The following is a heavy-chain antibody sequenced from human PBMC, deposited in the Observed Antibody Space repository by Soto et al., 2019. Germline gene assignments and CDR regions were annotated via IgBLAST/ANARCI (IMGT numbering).Heavy chain of an antibody. D-gene: IGHD6-25*01. V-gene: IGHV4-39*01. J-gene: IGHJ5*01. CDR2: IYYTGST. CDR1: GDSISTSSYS. CDR3: ASHHNIVAADRNRWFEA. Sequence: QLQLQASGPGLVKPAETLSLSCTVSGDSISTSSYSWGWIRRPPGKGLEWIGSIYYTGSTYYHPSRTSRDTLSADTAKRRFALLLCSLPGGDRAVHYCASHHNIVAADRNRWFEAWGPGTLVSVSS.